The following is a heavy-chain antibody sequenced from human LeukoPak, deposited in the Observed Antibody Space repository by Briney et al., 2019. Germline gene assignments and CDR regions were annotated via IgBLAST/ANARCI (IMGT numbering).Heavy chain of an antibody. D-gene: IGHD2-21*02. Sequence: GGSLRLSCAASGFTFSGYWMTWVRQAPGKGLEWVANIKEDGGEGYYVDSVRGRFTISRDNAKNTLYLQMNSLRAEDTAVYYCANSEVTAIFGYWGQGTLVTVSS. CDR1: GFTFSGYW. CDR2: IKEDGGEG. CDR3: ANSEVTAIFGY. V-gene: IGHV3-7*01. J-gene: IGHJ4*02.